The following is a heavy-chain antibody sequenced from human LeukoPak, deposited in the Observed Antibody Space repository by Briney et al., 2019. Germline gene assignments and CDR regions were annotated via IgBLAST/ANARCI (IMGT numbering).Heavy chain of an antibody. D-gene: IGHD3-3*01. V-gene: IGHV3-23*01. CDR1: GFTFSSYA. J-gene: IGHJ4*02. Sequence: GGSLRLSCAASGFTFSSYAMSWVRQAPGKGLEWVSAISGSGGSTYYADSVKGRFTISRDNSKNTLYLQMNSLRAEDTAVYYCAKDASIFGVVTLFDYWGQGTLVTVAS. CDR2: ISGSGGST. CDR3: AKDASIFGVVTLFDY.